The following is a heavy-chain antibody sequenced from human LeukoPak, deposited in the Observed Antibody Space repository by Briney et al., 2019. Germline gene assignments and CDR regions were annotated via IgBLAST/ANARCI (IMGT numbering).Heavy chain of an antibody. D-gene: IGHD3-9*01. V-gene: IGHV1-2*02. CDR1: GYTFTGYY. CDR3: ARDWGTYYDILTGYRSLGYFDY. Sequence: GASVKVSCKASGYTFTGYYMHWVRQAPGQGLEWMGWINPNSGGTNYAQKFQGRVTMTSDTSISTAYMELSRLRSDDTAVYYCARDWGTYYDILTGYRSLGYFDYWGQGTLVTVSS. CDR2: INPNSGGT. J-gene: IGHJ4*02.